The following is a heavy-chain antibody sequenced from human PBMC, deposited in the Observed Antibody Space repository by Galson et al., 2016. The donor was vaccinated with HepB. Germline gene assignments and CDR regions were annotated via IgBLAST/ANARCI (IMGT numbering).Heavy chain of an antibody. Sequence: ETLSLTCAVYGGSFSGYYWTWIRQPPGKGLEWIEEIHYSGSTNYKSSLQSRVTISADTSKNQFSLKMSSVTAADTAVYYCARLYSYGVFDYWGQGTLVTVSS. D-gene: IGHD5-18*01. CDR2: IHYSGST. V-gene: IGHV4-34*01. CDR3: ARLYSYGVFDY. J-gene: IGHJ4*02. CDR1: GGSFSGYY.